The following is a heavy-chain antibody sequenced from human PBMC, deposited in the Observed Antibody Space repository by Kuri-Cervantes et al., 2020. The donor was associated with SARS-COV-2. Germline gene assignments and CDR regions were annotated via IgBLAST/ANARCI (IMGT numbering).Heavy chain of an antibody. CDR3: ARVIIQKDYYYYYMDV. J-gene: IGHJ6*03. CDR1: GGSISSGSYY. Sequence: SETLSLTCTVSGGSISSGSYYWSWIRQPAGKGMEWIGYINTRGSTNYNPSLKSRVTISVHTSKNQFSLKLSSVTAADTAVYYCARVIIQKDYYYYYMDVWGKGTTVTVSS. V-gene: IGHV4-61*09. CDR2: INTRGST. D-gene: IGHD3-3*01.